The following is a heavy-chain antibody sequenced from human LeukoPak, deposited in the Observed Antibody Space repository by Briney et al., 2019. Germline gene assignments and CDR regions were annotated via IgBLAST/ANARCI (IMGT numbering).Heavy chain of an antibody. CDR1: GYTFTSYG. CDR3: ARASHIVVVTAITH. Sequence: GASVKVSCKASGYTFTSYGISWVRQAPGQGLEWMGWISAYNGNTNYAQKLQGRVTMTTDTSTSTAYMELRSLRSDDTAVYYCARASHIVVVTAITHWGQGTLVTVSS. V-gene: IGHV1-18*01. D-gene: IGHD2-21*02. CDR2: ISAYNGNT. J-gene: IGHJ4*02.